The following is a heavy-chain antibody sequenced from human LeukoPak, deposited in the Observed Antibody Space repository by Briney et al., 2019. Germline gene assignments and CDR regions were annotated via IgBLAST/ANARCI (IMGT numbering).Heavy chain of an antibody. Sequence: GGSLRLSCVASGFTFSSNSMKWVRQAPGKGLEWVSYIGSTSSAIYYADSVKGRFTISRDNSKNTLYLQMGSLRAEDMAVYYCARDLGPWGQGTLVTVSS. CDR3: ARDLGP. CDR2: IGSTSSAI. CDR1: GFTFSSNS. J-gene: IGHJ5*02. V-gene: IGHV3-48*01.